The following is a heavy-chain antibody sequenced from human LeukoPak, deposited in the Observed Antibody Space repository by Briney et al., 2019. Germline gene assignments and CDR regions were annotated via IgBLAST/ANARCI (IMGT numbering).Heavy chain of an antibody. CDR2: IYTSGST. Sequence: ASETLSLTCTVSGGSISSYYWSWIRQPAGKGLEWIGRIYTSGSTNYNPSLKSRVFMSVDTSKNQFSLKLSSVTAADTAMYYCARDYDFWSGYQRLNWFDPWGQGTLVTVSS. V-gene: IGHV4-4*07. J-gene: IGHJ5*02. CDR3: ARDYDFWSGYQRLNWFDP. CDR1: GGSISSYY. D-gene: IGHD3-3*01.